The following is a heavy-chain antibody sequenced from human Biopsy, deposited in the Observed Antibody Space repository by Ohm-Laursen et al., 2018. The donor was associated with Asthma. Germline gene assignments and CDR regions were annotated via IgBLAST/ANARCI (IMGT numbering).Heavy chain of an antibody. D-gene: IGHD3-10*01. J-gene: IGHJ6*02. Sequence: SVKVSCKPSGYTFNSAGITWVRQAPGQGLEWMGWISVYNGNTKVAQKLQDRVTMITDTSTSTAYMELRSLRSDDTAVYFCARAVDYSRYYGIDVWGQGTTVTAS. CDR1: GYTFNSAG. CDR3: ARAVDYSRYYGIDV. CDR2: ISVYNGNT. V-gene: IGHV1-18*01.